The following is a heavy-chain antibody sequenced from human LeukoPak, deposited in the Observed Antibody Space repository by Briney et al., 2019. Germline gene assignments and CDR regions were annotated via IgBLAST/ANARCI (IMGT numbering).Heavy chain of an antibody. V-gene: IGHV3-53*01. J-gene: IGHJ6*03. D-gene: IGHD3-16*01. CDR2: IYSGGST. CDR1: GFTVSSNY. Sequence: GGSLRLSCAASGFTVSSNYMSWVRQAPGKGLEWVSVIYSGGSTYYADSVKGRFTISRDNSKNTLYLQMNSLRAEDTAVYYCATKSCDLARAQPLGYYYYYYMDVWGKGTTVTVSS. CDR3: ATKSCDLARAQPLGYYYYYYMDV.